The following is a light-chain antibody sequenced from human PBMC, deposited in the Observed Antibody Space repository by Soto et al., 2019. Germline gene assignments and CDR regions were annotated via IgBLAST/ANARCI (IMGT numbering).Light chain of an antibody. CDR1: SSDIWGCFG. Sequence: QSVLTQPPSVSGAPGQTVTISCTGISSDIWGCFGFSWYQQLPGTAPKLLIFVNNNRPSGVPDRFSGSKSGNSASLAITGLQAEDEDDYYCHSYANNLGRFFGRGTKLTVL. J-gene: IGLJ2*01. CDR3: HSYANNLGRF. V-gene: IGLV1-40*01. CDR2: VNN.